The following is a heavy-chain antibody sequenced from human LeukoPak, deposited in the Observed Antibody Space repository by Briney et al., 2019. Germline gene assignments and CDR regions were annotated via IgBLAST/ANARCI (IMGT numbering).Heavy chain of an antibody. CDR2: IYYSGST. Sequence: PSETLSLTCTVSGGSISSSSYYWGWIRQPPGKGLEWIGSIYYSGSTYYNPSLKSRVTISVDTSKNQFSLKLSSVTAADTAVYYCAISSSWQKRSSPFDYWGQGTLVTVSS. V-gene: IGHV4-39*07. CDR3: AISSSWQKRSSPFDY. CDR1: GGSISSSSYY. J-gene: IGHJ4*02. D-gene: IGHD6-13*01.